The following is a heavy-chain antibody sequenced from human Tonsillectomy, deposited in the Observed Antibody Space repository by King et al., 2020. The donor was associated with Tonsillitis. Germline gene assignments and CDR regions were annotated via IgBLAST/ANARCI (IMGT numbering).Heavy chain of an antibody. CDR1: GYSFTNYW. J-gene: IGHJ4*02. CDR2: IYPGDSDT. Sequence: VQLVQSGAEVKKPGESLKISCKGSGYSFTNYWIAWVRQMPGKGLQWMGIIYPGDSDTRYSPSFQGQVTISADKSTSTAYLQWSSLKASDTAMYYCARRPDFWSASSFDSWGQGTLVTVSS. D-gene: IGHD3-3*01. CDR3: ARRPDFWSASSFDS. V-gene: IGHV5-51*01.